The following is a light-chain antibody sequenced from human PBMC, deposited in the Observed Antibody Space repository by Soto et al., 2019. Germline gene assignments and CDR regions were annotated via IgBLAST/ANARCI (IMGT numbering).Light chain of an antibody. Sequence: QSALTQPRSVSGSPGQSVTISCTGTSGDVGGYYYVSWYQQHPGKAPKLMIYDVTKRPSGVPDRFSGSKSGNTASLTISGLQAEDEADYYCCSYAGRYTFVCGTRTKLTVL. CDR1: SGDVGGYYY. J-gene: IGLJ1*01. V-gene: IGLV2-11*01. CDR2: DVT. CDR3: CSYAGRYTFV.